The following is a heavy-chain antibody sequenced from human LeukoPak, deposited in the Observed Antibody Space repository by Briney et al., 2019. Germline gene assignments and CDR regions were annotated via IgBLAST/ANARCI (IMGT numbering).Heavy chain of an antibody. J-gene: IGHJ5*02. Sequence: SETLSLTCTVSGGSISNYYWSWIRQSAGKGLEWIGRIYSSGFTNHNPSLKSRVTMSVDTSKNQFSLRLSAVTAADTAVYYCARGPPSVVRGVYWFDPWGQGTLVTVSS. CDR3: ARGPPSVVRGVYWFDP. CDR2: IYSSGFT. D-gene: IGHD3-10*01. CDR1: GGSISNYY. V-gene: IGHV4-4*07.